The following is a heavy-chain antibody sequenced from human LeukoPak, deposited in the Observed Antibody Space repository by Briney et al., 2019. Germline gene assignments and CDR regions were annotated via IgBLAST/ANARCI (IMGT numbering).Heavy chain of an antibody. CDR2: ISYDGSNK. D-gene: IGHD2-2*01. V-gene: IGHV3-30-3*01. CDR1: GFTFSSYA. Sequence: PGGSLRLSCAASGFTFSSYAMHWVRQAPGKGLEWVAVISYDGSNKYYADSVKGRFTISRDNSKNTLYLQMNSLRAEDTAVYYCARDSEYQLLGAFDIWGQGTMVTVSS. J-gene: IGHJ3*02. CDR3: ARDSEYQLLGAFDI.